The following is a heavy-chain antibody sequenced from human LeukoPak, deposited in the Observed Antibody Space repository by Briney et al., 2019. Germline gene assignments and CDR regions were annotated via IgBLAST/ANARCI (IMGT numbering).Heavy chain of an antibody. V-gene: IGHV3-30*04. Sequence: PGGSLRLSCAASGFTFSSYAMHWVRQAPGKGLEWVAVIAYDGSNQYYADSVKGRFTISRDNAKNSLYLQMNSLRDEDTAVYYCARDTLVYADSPDAFDIWGQGTMVTVSS. CDR1: GFTFSSYA. CDR2: IAYDGSNQ. J-gene: IGHJ3*02. D-gene: IGHD4-17*01. CDR3: ARDTLVYADSPDAFDI.